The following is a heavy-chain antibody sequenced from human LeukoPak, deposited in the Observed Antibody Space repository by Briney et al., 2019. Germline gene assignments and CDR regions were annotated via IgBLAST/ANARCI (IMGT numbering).Heavy chain of an antibody. J-gene: IGHJ4*02. CDR2: ISGYNGNT. CDR1: GYTFTSYG. Sequence: GASVKVSCKASGYTFTSYGISWVRQAPGQGLEWMGWISGYNGNTNYAQKLQGRVTMTTDTSTSTAYMELRSLRSDDTAVYYCARASRAISTGYAPDYWGQGTLVTVSS. CDR3: ARASRAISTGYAPDY. D-gene: IGHD3-9*01. V-gene: IGHV1-18*01.